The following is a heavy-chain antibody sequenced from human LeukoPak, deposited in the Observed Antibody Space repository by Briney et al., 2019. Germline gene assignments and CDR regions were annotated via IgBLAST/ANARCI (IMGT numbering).Heavy chain of an antibody. D-gene: IGHD5-12*01. J-gene: IGHJ4*02. CDR1: GGSISSSSYY. V-gene: IGHV4-61*05. CDR3: ARGYDWDLLDY. Sequence: SETLSLTCTVSGGSISSSSYYWGWIRQPPGKGLEWIGYIYYSGSTNYNPSLKSRVTISVDTSKNQFSLKLSSVTAADTAVYYCARGYDWDLLDYWGQGTLVTVSS. CDR2: IYYSGST.